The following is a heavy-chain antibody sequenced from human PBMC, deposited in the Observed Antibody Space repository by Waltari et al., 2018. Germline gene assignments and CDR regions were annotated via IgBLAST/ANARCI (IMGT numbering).Heavy chain of an antibody. J-gene: IGHJ4*02. CDR2: IWYDGSNK. D-gene: IGHD6-13*01. CDR3: AKDRGSSSWYPEFDY. Sequence: QVQLVESGGGVVQPGRSLRLSCAASGFTFSSYGMHWVRQAPGQGLEWGAVIWYDGSNKYYADSVKGRFTISRDNSKNTLYLQMNSLRAEDTAMYYCAKDRGSSSWYPEFDYWGQGTLVTVSS. V-gene: IGHV3-30*18. CDR1: GFTFSSYG.